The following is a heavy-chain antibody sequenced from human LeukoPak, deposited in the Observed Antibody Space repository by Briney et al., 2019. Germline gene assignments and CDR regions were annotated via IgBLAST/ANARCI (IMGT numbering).Heavy chain of an antibody. J-gene: IGHJ4*02. CDR3: ARDPDIGGY. CDR2: INPSGGTT. Sequence: ASVKVSCKASGYTFTSYYMHWVRQAPGQGLEWMGIINPSGGTTSYAQKFQGRVTITADESTSTAYMELSSLRSEDTAVYYCARDPDIGGYWGQGTLVTVSS. CDR1: GYTFTSYY. D-gene: IGHD5-12*01. V-gene: IGHV1-46*01.